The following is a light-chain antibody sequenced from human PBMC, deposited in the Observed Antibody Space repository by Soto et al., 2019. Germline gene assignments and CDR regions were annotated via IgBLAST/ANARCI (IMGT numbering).Light chain of an antibody. J-gene: IGLJ1*01. CDR3: QPYDKTLTAYV. CDR2: TDN. CDR1: SSKIGAGYD. V-gene: IGLV1-40*01. Sequence: QSVLTQPPSVSGAPGQRVTISCTGSSSKIGAGYDVHWYHQVPGTAPKLLVSTDNHRPSGVPDRLSASKSGASASLAITGLQAEDEAHYSCQPYDKTLTAYVFATGTKVTVL.